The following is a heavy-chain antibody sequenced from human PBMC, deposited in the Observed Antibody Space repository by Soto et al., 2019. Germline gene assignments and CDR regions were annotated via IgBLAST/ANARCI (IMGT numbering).Heavy chain of an antibody. D-gene: IGHD6-19*01. Sequence: XEPLSLPCAVYGGSFSGYYWSWILQPPGKGLEWIGEINHSGSTNYNPSLKSRVTISVDTSKNQFSLKLSSVTAADTAVYYCAGMSREVAVAGSSKYYYGMDVWGQGTTVTVSS. CDR1: GGSFSGYY. CDR3: AGMSREVAVAGSSKYYYGMDV. V-gene: IGHV4-34*01. J-gene: IGHJ6*02. CDR2: INHSGST.